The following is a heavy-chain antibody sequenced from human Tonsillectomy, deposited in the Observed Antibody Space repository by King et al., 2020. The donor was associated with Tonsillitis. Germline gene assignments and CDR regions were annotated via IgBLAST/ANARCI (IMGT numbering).Heavy chain of an antibody. Sequence: QLQESGPGLVKPSETLSLTCTVSGGSISTYYWSCIRQTPGKGLEWIGYIYYSESTNYNPSLKSRVTISLYTPKNQFSLKLSSVTAADTAVYYCARVAGTYGGFGQLYFDYWGQGTLVTVSS. D-gene: IGHD2-8*01. CDR1: GGSISTYY. CDR2: IYYSEST. V-gene: IGHV4-59*01. CDR3: ARVAGTYGGFGQLYFDY. J-gene: IGHJ4*02.